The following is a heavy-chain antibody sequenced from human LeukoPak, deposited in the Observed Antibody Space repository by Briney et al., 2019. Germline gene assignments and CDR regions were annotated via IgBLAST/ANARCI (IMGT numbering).Heavy chain of an antibody. CDR2: ISYDGSNK. Sequence: PGRSLRLSCAASGFTFSSYAMHWVRQAPGKGLEWVAVISYDGSNKYYADSVKGRFTISRDNSKNTLYLQMNSLRAEDTAVSYCARGGHYDSSRGPFFDYRGQGTLVTVSS. CDR1: GFTFSSYA. J-gene: IGHJ4*02. V-gene: IGHV3-30*04. CDR3: ARGGHYDSSRGPFFDY. D-gene: IGHD3-22*01.